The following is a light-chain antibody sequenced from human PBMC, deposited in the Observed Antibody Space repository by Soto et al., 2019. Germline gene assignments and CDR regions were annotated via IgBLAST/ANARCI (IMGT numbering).Light chain of an antibody. CDR3: QHYNSYSES. V-gene: IGKV1-5*03. Sequence: DIQMTQTPSTLSGSVGARVTITCRASQTISIRLAWYQQKPGKAPKLLIYKASTLNSGVPSRFSGSGSGTDFTLTISSLQPDDSATYYCQHYNSYSESFGQGTKVELK. CDR2: KAS. CDR1: QTISIR. J-gene: IGKJ1*01.